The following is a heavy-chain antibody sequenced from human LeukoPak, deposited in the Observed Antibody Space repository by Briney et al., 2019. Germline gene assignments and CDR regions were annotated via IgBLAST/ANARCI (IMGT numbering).Heavy chain of an antibody. CDR2: IYYSGST. CDR1: GGSISSYY. V-gene: IGHV4-59*12. Sequence: SETLSLTCTVSGGSISSYYWSWIRQPPGKGLEWIGYIYYSGSTNYNPSLKSRVTISVDTSKNQFSLKLSSVTAADTAVYYCARDLVRITIFGVPPPYYFDYWGQGTLVTVSS. CDR3: ARDLVRITIFGVPPPYYFDY. J-gene: IGHJ4*02. D-gene: IGHD3-3*01.